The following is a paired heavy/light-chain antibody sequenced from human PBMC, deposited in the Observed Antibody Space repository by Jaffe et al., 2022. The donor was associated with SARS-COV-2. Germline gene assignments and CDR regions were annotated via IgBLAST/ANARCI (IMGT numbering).Heavy chain of an antibody. Sequence: QVQLQESGPGLVKPSETLSLTCTVSGGSISSYYWSWIRQPPGKGLEWIGYIYYSGSTNYNPSLKSRVTISVDTSKNQFSLKLSSVTAADTAVYYCARARPPYNWNYEPTLQFDPWGQGTLVTVSS. J-gene: IGHJ5*02. V-gene: IGHV4-59*01. CDR3: ARARPPYNWNYEPTLQFDP. D-gene: IGHD1-7*01. CDR1: GGSISSYY. CDR2: IYYSGST.
Light chain of an antibody. CDR2: ENN. CDR1: SSNIGNNY. V-gene: IGLV1-51*02. CDR3: GTWDSSLSWV. J-gene: IGLJ3*02. Sequence: QSVLTQPPSVSAAPGQKVTISCSGSSSNIGNNYVSWYQQLPGTAPKLLIYENNKRPSGIPDRFSGSKSGTSATLGITGLQTGDEADYYCGTWDSSLSWVFGGGTKLTVL.